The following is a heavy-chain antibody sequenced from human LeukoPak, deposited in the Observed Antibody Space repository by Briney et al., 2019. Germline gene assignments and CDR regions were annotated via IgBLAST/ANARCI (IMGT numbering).Heavy chain of an antibody. CDR1: GGTFSSYA. CDR3: AKSVSRWVLSGYFDY. D-gene: IGHD4-23*01. CDR2: IIPIFGTA. J-gene: IGHJ4*02. Sequence: ASVKVSCKASGGTFSSYAMSRVRQPPGQGLEWMGVIIPIFGTAIYGQYFMGRDTTTTDESTRIDYMGVGSLRAEDWAVYYCAKSVSRWVLSGYFDYWGQGTLVTVSS. V-gene: IGHV1-69*05.